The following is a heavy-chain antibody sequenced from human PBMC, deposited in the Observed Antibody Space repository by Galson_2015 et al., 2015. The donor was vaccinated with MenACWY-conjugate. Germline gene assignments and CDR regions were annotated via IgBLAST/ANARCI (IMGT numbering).Heavy chain of an antibody. CDR2: IYPGDSDT. J-gene: IGHJ4*02. Sequence: QSGAEVKKPGESLQISCKASGYSFTTYWIGWVRQTPGKGLEWMGIIYPGDSDTRYSPSFQGQVTISADKSSSTIYVQWSSLKASDSAIYYYARPSHVGLVRGLPDPSFEYWGQGTLITVSS. D-gene: IGHD3/OR15-3a*01. V-gene: IGHV5-51*01. CDR3: ARPSHVGLVRGLPDPSFEY. CDR1: GYSFTTYW.